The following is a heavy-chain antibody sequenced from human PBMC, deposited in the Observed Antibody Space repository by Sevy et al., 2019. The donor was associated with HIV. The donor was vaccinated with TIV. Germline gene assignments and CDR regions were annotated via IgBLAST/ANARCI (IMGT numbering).Heavy chain of an antibody. Sequence: ETLSLTCTVSGGSITSLYWNWIRQPPGKGREWIANIYYNGHINYNPSLKSRVTLSLDTSKNQCSLSLSSVTAADTAMYYCAGENAWGRGYSWGQGTLVTVSS. J-gene: IGHJ4*02. CDR3: AGENAWGRGYS. CDR1: GGSITSLY. CDR2: IYYNGHI. D-gene: IGHD1-26*01. V-gene: IGHV4-59*08.